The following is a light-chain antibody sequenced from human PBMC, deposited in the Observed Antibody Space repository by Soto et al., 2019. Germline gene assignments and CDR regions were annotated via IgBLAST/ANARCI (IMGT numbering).Light chain of an antibody. V-gene: IGKV1-8*01. CDR1: QNISSY. Sequence: AIRMTQSPSSFSASTGDRVTITCRASQNISSYLAWYQQKPGKAPKLLMYAASTLQSGVPSRFSGSGSGTDFTLTISCLQSEDFATYYCQQYYSYPLTFGGGTKVEIK. CDR3: QQYYSYPLT. CDR2: AAS. J-gene: IGKJ4*01.